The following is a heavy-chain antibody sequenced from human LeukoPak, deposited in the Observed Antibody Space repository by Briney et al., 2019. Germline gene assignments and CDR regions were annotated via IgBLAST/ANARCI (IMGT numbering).Heavy chain of an antibody. CDR1: GFTFSSYA. V-gene: IGHV3-23*01. CDR3: AKSPYCSSTSCYLSPFDI. D-gene: IGHD2-2*01. CDR2: ISGSGGST. Sequence: PGGSLRLSCAASGFTFSSYAMSWVRQAPGKGLEWVSAISGSGGSTYYADSVKGRFTISRDNSKNTLYLQMNSLRAEDTAVYYCAKSPYCSSTSCYLSPFDIWGQGTMVTVSS. J-gene: IGHJ3*02.